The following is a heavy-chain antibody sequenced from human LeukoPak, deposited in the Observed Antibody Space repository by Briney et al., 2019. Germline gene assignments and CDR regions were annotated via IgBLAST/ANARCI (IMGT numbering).Heavy chain of an antibody. V-gene: IGHV3-30*02. D-gene: IGHD6-6*01. J-gene: IGHJ4*02. CDR3: AAHPSSAY. CDR1: GFTFSSYG. Sequence: GGSLRLSCAASGFTFSSYGMHWVRQAPGRGLEWVAFIRYDGSNKYYADSVKGRFTISRDNSKNTLYLQMNSLRPDDTAVYYCAAHPSSAYWGRGTLVTVSS. CDR2: IRYDGSNK.